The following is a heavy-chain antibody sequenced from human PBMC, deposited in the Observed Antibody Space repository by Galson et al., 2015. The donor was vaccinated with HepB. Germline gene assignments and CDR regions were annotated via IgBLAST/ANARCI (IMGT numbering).Heavy chain of an antibody. Sequence: SLRLSCAASGFTFSSYSMNWVRQAPGKGLEWVSSISSSSSYIYYADSVKGRFTISRDNAKNSLYLQMNSLRAEDTAVYYCAREDGSGSYPYAFDIWGQGTMVTVSS. CDR2: ISSSSSYI. CDR3: AREDGSGSYPYAFDI. J-gene: IGHJ3*02. V-gene: IGHV3-21*01. CDR1: GFTFSSYS. D-gene: IGHD3-10*01.